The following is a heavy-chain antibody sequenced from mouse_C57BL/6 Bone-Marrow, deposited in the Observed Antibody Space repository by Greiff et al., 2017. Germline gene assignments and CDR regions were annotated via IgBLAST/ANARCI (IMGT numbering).Heavy chain of an antibody. Sequence: VQLQPSGAELVRPGASVKLSCTASGFNLKDDYMHWVKQRPEQGLEWIGWIDPENGDTEYASKFQGKATITADPSSNTAYLHLSSLTSEDTAVYYCTTYDYDVWYFDVWGTGTTVTVSS. CDR1: GFNLKDDY. J-gene: IGHJ1*03. D-gene: IGHD2-4*01. V-gene: IGHV14-4*01. CDR2: IDPENGDT. CDR3: TTYDYDVWYFDV.